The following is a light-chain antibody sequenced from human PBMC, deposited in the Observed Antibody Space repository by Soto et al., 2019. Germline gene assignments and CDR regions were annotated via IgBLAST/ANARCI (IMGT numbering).Light chain of an antibody. V-gene: IGLV2-14*01. CDR3: SSYTSSSTWV. CDR2: EVN. J-gene: IGLJ3*02. Sequence: QSVLTQPASVSGSPGQSITISCTGTSSDVGGYNYVSWYQQHPGKAPKLMIYEVNNRPSGLANRFSGSKSGNTASLTISGLQAEDEADYYCSSYTSSSTWVFGGGTKLTVL. CDR1: SSDVGGYNY.